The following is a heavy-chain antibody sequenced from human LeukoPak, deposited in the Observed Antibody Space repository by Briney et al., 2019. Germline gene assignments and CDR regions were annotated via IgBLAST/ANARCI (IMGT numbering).Heavy chain of an antibody. CDR3: AKDNGPSAFDY. Sequence: GGSLRLSCAASGFTFSSYAMSWVRQAPGKGLEWVSSIFPSGGEIHYADSVRGRFTISRDNSKSILSLQMNSLRAEGTALYYCAKDNGPSAFDYWGQGTLVTVSS. J-gene: IGHJ4*02. V-gene: IGHV3-23*01. CDR2: IFPSGGEI. D-gene: IGHD6-6*01. CDR1: GFTFSSYA.